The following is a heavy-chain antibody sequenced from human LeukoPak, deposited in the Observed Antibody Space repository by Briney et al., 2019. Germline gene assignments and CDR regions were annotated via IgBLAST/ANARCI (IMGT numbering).Heavy chain of an antibody. CDR1: GFTFSSYG. D-gene: IGHD3-10*01. Sequence: PGGSLRLSCAASGFTFSSYGMHWVRQAPDKGLEWVAVIWYDGSNKYYADSVKGRFTISRDNSKNTLYLQMNSLRAEDTAVYYCAGDSYGWGGAFDIWGQGTMVTVSS. J-gene: IGHJ3*02. CDR3: AGDSYGWGGAFDI. CDR2: IWYDGSNK. V-gene: IGHV3-33*01.